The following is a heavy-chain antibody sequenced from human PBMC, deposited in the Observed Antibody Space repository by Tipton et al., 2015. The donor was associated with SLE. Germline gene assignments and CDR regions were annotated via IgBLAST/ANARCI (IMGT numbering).Heavy chain of an antibody. J-gene: IGHJ5*02. CDR3: AKGGEVYAVPHWFDP. CDR1: GGSISISPYY. D-gene: IGHD2-8*01. CDR2: IYSSGST. Sequence: LRLSCTVSGGSISISPYYCGWIRQPPGKGLEWIGSIYSSGSTNYSPSLKSRVTISVDTSKNQFSLKLSSVTAADTAVYYCAKGGEVYAVPHWFDPWGQGTLVTVSS. V-gene: IGHV4-39*07.